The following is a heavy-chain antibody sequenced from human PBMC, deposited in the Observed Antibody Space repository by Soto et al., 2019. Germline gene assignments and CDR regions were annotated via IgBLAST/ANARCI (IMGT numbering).Heavy chain of an antibody. D-gene: IGHD1-26*01. Sequence: GASVKVSCKASGYTLTTFFMHWVRHAPGHSLEWMEVIHPGYPAGRSTTYAQKFQGRVTITTDTSTSTVYMELSRLRSDDTAVYYCAREGIVAGATTGMDVWGQGTTVTVSS. CDR1: GYTLTTFF. CDR2: IHPGYPAGRST. V-gene: IGHV1-46*01. CDR3: AREGIVAGATTGMDV. J-gene: IGHJ6*02.